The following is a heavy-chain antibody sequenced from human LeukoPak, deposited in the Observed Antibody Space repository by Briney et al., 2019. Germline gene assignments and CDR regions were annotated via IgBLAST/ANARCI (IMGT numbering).Heavy chain of an antibody. Sequence: SETLSLTCTVSVGSISSYYWSWIRQPPGKGLEWIGYIYYSGSTNYNPSLKSRVTISVDTSKNQFSLKLSSVTAADTAVYYCARLIYYDFWSVRYHVDVWGKGTTVTVSS. J-gene: IGHJ6*03. CDR1: VGSISSYY. V-gene: IGHV4-59*01. CDR2: IYYSGST. D-gene: IGHD3-3*01. CDR3: ARLIYYDFWSVRYHVDV.